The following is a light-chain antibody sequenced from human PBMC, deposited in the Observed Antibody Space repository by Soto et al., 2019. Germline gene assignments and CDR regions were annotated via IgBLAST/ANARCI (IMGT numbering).Light chain of an antibody. J-gene: IGKJ4*01. V-gene: IGKV1-39*01. Sequence: DVQMTQSPSSLSASVGDSVTITCRASQSVFNHLSWFQQRPGKGPILLIYDASSLHAGVPSRFSVSGYGTDFTLTISTVQAEDSAIYYCHQSSSSPLTFGGGTRVELK. CDR3: HQSSSSPLT. CDR1: QSVFNH. CDR2: DAS.